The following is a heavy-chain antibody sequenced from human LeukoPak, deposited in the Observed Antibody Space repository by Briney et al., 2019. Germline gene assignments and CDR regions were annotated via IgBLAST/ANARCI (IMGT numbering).Heavy chain of an antibody. CDR2: ISGSGGDT. CDR3: AKVAYSSSWYYLDY. D-gene: IGHD6-13*01. J-gene: IGHJ4*02. Sequence: GGSLRLSCAASGFTFGSYWMHWVRQAPGKGLEWVSGISGSGGDTYYGDSVKGRFTISRDNSKNTLYLQMNSLRAEDTAVFYCAKVAYSSSWYYLDYWGQGTLVTVSS. V-gene: IGHV3-23*01. CDR1: GFTFGSYW.